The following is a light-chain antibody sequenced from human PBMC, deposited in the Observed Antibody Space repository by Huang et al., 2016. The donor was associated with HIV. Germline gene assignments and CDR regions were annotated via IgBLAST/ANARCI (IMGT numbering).Light chain of an antibody. CDR1: QSVSSN. CDR3: QQYNNWPRT. V-gene: IGKV3-15*01. Sequence: EIVMTQSPATLSVSPGERATRSCRASQSVSSNLAWYQQKPGQAPRRLIYAASTRATGNPARFSGSWSGTEFTLTISSLQSEDFAVYYCQQYNNWPRTFGQGTKVEIK. J-gene: IGKJ1*01. CDR2: AAS.